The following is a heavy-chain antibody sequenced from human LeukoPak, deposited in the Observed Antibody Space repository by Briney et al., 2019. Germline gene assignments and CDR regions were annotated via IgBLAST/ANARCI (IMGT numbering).Heavy chain of an antibody. D-gene: IGHD3-3*01. CDR2: ISSSSSYI. Sequence: GGSPRLSCAASGFTFSSYSMNWVRQAPGKGLEWVSSISSSSSYIYYADSVKGRFTISRDNAKNSLYLQMNSLRAEDTAVYYCAAGGITIFGVVLDAFDIWGQGTMVTVSS. CDR3: AAGGITIFGVVLDAFDI. J-gene: IGHJ3*02. CDR1: GFTFSSYS. V-gene: IGHV3-21*01.